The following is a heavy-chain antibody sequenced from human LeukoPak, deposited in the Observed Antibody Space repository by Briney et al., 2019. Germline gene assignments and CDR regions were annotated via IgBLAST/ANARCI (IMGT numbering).Heavy chain of an antibody. J-gene: IGHJ4*02. CDR2: IHSNGIST. V-gene: IGHV3-64*01. Sequence: TGGSLRLSCAASGFTFSNYPIHWVRQAPGKGLEFVSSIHSNGISTYYGNSVKGRFTVSRDNSKNTVYLQMGSLRAEDTAVYYCAKPIVVVPAAIAGSDYWGQGTLVTVSS. CDR1: GFTFSNYP. D-gene: IGHD2-2*02. CDR3: AKPIVVVPAAIAGSDY.